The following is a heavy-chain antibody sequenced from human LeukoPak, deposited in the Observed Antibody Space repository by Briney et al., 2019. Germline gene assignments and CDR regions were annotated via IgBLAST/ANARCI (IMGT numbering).Heavy chain of an antibody. V-gene: IGHV4-39*07. J-gene: IGHJ4*02. CDR1: GGSISSSSYY. CDR2: IYYSGST. Sequence: PSETLSLTCTVSGGSISSSSYYWGWIRQPPGKGLEWIGSIYYSGSTYYNPSLKSRVTISVDTSKNQFSLKLSSVTAADTAVYYCARDRGGYEFDYWGQGTLVTVSS. CDR3: ARDRGGYEFDY. D-gene: IGHD5-12*01.